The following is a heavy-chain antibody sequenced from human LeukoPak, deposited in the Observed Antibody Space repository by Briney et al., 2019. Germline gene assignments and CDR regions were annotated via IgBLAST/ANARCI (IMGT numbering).Heavy chain of an antibody. CDR3: AKAFSVGYCSSTSCPTEYYFDY. Sequence: TGGSLRLSCAASGFTFSSYAMSWVRQAPGKGLEWVSAISGSGGSTYYADSVKGRFIISRDNSKNTLYLQMNSLRAEDTAVYYCAKAFSVGYCSSTSCPTEYYFDYWGQGTLVTVSS. V-gene: IGHV3-23*01. CDR1: GFTFSSYA. CDR2: ISGSGGST. J-gene: IGHJ4*02. D-gene: IGHD2-2*01.